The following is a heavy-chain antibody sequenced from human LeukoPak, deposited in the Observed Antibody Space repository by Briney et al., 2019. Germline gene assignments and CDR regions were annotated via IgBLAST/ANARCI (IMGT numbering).Heavy chain of an antibody. J-gene: IGHJ6*02. CDR1: GGSISSGGYS. Sequence: ASQTLSLTCAVSGGSISSGGYSWSWTRQPPGKGLEWIGYIYHSGSTYYNPSLKSRVTISVDRSKNQFSLKLSSVTAADTAVYYCARASRSSWYEGAVNYGMDVWGQGTTVTVSS. V-gene: IGHV4-30-2*01. CDR3: ARASRSSWYEGAVNYGMDV. D-gene: IGHD6-13*01. CDR2: IYHSGST.